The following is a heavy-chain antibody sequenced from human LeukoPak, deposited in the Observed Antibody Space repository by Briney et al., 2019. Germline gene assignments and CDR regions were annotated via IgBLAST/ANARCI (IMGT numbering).Heavy chain of an antibody. J-gene: IGHJ4*02. CDR2: INTKSGNT. CDR3: ARGLPLGYYYDSSGYYDY. CDR1: GYTFTSYA. D-gene: IGHD3-22*01. V-gene: IGHV7-4-1*02. Sequence: GASVKVSCKASGYTFTSYAMNWVRQAPGQGLEWMGWINTKSGNTTYARGFTGRFVFSLDTSVSTAYLQISSLKAEDTAVYYCARGLPLGYYYDSSGYYDYWGQGTLVTVSS.